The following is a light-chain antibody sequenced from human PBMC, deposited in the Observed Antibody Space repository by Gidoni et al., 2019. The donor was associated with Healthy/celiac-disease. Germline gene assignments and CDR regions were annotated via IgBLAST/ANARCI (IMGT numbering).Light chain of an antibody. CDR1: QDISNY. CDR2: DAS. V-gene: IGKV1-33*01. J-gene: IGKJ3*01. CDR3: QQYDNLPFT. Sequence: DIQMTQSPSYLSASVGDRVTITCQASQDISNYLNWYQQKPGKAPKLLIYDASNLETGVPSRFSGSGSVTDFTFTISSLQPEDIATYYCQQYDNLPFTFGPGTKVDIK.